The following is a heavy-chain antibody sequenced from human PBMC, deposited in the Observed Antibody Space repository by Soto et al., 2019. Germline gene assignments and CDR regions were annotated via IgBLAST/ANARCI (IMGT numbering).Heavy chain of an antibody. Sequence: EVQLLESGGGLVQPGGSLRLSCAASGFTFSSYAMSWVRQAPGKGLEWVSAISGSGGSTYYADSVKGRFTISRDNSKNTLYLQMNSLRAEDTAVCYCAKDGGETGTLDYWGQGTLVTVSS. D-gene: IGHD1-7*01. CDR2: ISGSGGST. V-gene: IGHV3-23*01. CDR3: AKDGGETGTLDY. CDR1: GFTFSSYA. J-gene: IGHJ4*02.